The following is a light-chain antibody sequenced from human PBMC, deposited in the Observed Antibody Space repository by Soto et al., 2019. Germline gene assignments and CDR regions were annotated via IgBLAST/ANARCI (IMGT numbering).Light chain of an antibody. J-gene: IGKJ4*01. CDR3: QQGYSTLFT. Sequence: LSASLGDRITITYRARQSVDGFLNWYQQQSGKAPKLLIYSALTLQSGVPSRFSGSGSGTYFTLTITNLQPEDSAAYYCQQGYSTLFTVGGGTKVDIK. CDR2: SAL. CDR1: QSVDGF. V-gene: IGKV1-39*01.